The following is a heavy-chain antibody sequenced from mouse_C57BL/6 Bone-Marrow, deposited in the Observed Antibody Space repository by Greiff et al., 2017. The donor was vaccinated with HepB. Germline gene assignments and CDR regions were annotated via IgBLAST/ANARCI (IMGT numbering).Heavy chain of an antibody. V-gene: IGHV1-4*01. Sequence: QVQLQQSGAELARPGASVKMSCKASGYTFTSYTMHWVKQRPGQGLEWIGYINPSSGYTKYNQKFKDKATLTADKSSSTAYMQLSSLTSEDSAVYYCADGGYFDFDYWGPGTTLTVSS. CDR1: GYTFTSYT. CDR3: ADGGYFDFDY. CDR2: INPSSGYT. D-gene: IGHD2-3*01. J-gene: IGHJ2*01.